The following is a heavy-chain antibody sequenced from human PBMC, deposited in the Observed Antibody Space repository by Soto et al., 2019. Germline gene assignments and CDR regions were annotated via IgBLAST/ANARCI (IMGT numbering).Heavy chain of an antibody. CDR2: IYPGDSDT. V-gene: IGHV5-51*01. Sequence: GESLKISCKGSGYSFTSYWIGWVRQMPGKGLEWMGIIYPGDSDTRYSPSFQGQVTISADKSISTAYLQWSSLKASDTAMYYCARGDYDFWSGPSDFDYWGQGTLVTVSS. CDR3: ARGDYDFWSGPSDFDY. D-gene: IGHD3-3*01. J-gene: IGHJ4*02. CDR1: GYSFTSYW.